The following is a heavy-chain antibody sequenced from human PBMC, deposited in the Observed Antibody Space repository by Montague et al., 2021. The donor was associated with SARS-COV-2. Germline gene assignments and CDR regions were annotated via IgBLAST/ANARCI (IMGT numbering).Heavy chain of an antibody. D-gene: IGHD6-13*01. J-gene: IGHJ4*02. CDR1: GDSTSSTYY. CDR3: ARGQQLDFDY. CDR2: IYISGST. V-gene: IGHV4-4*07. Sequence: SETLSLTCTVSGDSTSSTYYWSWIRQPAGKGLEWIGRIYISGSTNYNPSLKSRVTMSIDTSKNQFSLKLNSLTAADTAVYYCARGQQLDFDYWGQGTLVTVSS.